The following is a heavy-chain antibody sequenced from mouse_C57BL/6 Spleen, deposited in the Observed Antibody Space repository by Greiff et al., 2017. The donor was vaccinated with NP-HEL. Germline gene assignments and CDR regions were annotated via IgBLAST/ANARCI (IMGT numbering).Heavy chain of an antibody. Sequence: EVQLQQSGPELVKPGASVKISCKASGYTFTDYSMNWVKQSPGKSLEWIGDINPNNGGTSYNQKFKGKATLTVDKSSSTAYMELRSLTSEDSAVYYCARKGAIRGDYWGQGTTLTVSS. CDR1: GYTFTDYS. CDR2: INPNNGGT. D-gene: IGHD3-2*02. J-gene: IGHJ2*01. CDR3: ARKGAIRGDY. V-gene: IGHV1-26*01.